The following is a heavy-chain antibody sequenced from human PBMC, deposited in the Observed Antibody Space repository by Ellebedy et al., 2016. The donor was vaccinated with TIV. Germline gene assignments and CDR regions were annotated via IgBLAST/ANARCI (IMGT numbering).Heavy chain of an antibody. CDR3: ARTDRYDAFDM. CDR1: GGTFNSIP. CDR2: IIPLLDIP. D-gene: IGHD3-16*02. Sequence: SVKVSXXASGGTFNSIPFSWVRQAPGQGLEWMGRIIPLLDIPNYAQNFQDRVTISADKSTTTAYMEVRSLTSEDTAVYFCARTDRYDAFDMWGQGTMVTVSS. J-gene: IGHJ3*02. V-gene: IGHV1-69*02.